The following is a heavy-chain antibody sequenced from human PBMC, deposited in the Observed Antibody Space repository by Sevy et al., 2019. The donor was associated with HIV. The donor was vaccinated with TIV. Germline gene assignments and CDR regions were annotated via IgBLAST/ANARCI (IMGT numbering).Heavy chain of an antibody. Sequence: GGSLRLSCAAFGFTFRSYAMHWVRQAPGKGLEWVAVISYDGNYETYADSVKGRFTISRDNSKNTLYLQMNSLRAEDTAVYYCARDAGLTKSGANIWAFDYWGQGALVTVSS. CDR1: GFTFRSYA. CDR2: ISYDGNYE. CDR3: ARDAGLTKSGANIWAFDY. V-gene: IGHV3-30-3*01. D-gene: IGHD2-15*01. J-gene: IGHJ4*02.